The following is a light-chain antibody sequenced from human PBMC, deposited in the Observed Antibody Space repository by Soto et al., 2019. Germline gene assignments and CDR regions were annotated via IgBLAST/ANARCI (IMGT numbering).Light chain of an antibody. CDR1: QSLLHITGETF. J-gene: IGKJ5*01. CDR3: MQSTQLPPT. Sequence: DVVMTQTPLSLSVAPGQPASISCKSSQSLLHITGETFLFWYLQKPGHSPQLLIYEVSTRVSGVPDRFSGNGSGTDFTLEISRVETDDVGIYYCMQSTQLPPTFGQGTRLGIE. V-gene: IGKV2D-29*02. CDR2: EVS.